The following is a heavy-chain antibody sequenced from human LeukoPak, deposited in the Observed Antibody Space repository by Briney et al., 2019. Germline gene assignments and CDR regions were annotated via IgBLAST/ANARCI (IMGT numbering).Heavy chain of an antibody. Sequence: GGSLRLSCAASGFTFSNYAMSWVRQAPGKGLEWVSTISGSGGSTYYADSVKGRFTISRDNSKNTVYLQMNSLRGEDTAVYYCAKVGGVGPWGQGTLVTVSS. CDR1: GFTFSNYA. CDR3: AKVGGVGP. D-gene: IGHD3-3*01. J-gene: IGHJ5*02. V-gene: IGHV3-23*01. CDR2: ISGSGGST.